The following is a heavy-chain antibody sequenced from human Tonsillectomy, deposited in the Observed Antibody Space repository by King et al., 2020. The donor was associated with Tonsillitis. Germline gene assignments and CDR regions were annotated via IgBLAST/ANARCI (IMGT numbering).Heavy chain of an antibody. J-gene: IGHJ1*01. D-gene: IGHD6-13*01. CDR2: ISYDGSNK. CDR1: GFTFSSYA. V-gene: IGHV3-30-3*01. Sequence: VQLVESGGGVVQPGRSLRLSCAASGFTFSSYAMHWVRQAPGKGLEWVAVISYDGSNKYYADSVKGRFTISRDNSKNTLYLQTNSLRAEDTAVYYCARGATSSSWSHLQHWGQGTLVTVSS. CDR3: ARGATSSSWSHLQH.